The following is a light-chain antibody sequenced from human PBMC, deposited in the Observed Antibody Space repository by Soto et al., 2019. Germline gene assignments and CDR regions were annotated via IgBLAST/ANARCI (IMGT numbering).Light chain of an antibody. J-gene: IGKJ1*01. CDR3: QHYNDYSRI. Sequence: DIQMTQSPSTLSASIGDRVTITCRASQSISSWLAWYQQKPGKAPKLLIYMASNLQSGVPSRFSGSGSGTEFTLTIRSLQPDDFATYYCQHYNDYSRIFDQGTKVEIK. CDR1: QSISSW. V-gene: IGKV1-5*03. CDR2: MAS.